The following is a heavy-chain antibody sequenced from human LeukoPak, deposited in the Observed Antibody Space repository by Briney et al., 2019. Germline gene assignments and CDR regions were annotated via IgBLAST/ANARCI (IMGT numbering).Heavy chain of an antibody. CDR3: AISLGYCSSTSCVDYYYGMDV. V-gene: IGHV3-21*01. CDR2: ISSSSNYI. CDR1: GFTFSSYS. J-gene: IGHJ6*02. Sequence: GGSLRLSCAASGFTFSSYSMTWVRQAPGKGLGWVSSISSSSNYIYYADSVKGRFTISRDNAKNSLYLQMNSLRAEDTAVYYCAISLGYCSSTSCVDYYYGMDVWGQGTTVTVSS. D-gene: IGHD2-2*01.